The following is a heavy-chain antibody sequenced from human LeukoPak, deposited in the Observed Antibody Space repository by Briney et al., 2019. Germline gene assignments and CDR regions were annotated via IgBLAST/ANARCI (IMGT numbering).Heavy chain of an antibody. D-gene: IGHD3-9*01. V-gene: IGHV1-69*13. J-gene: IGHJ4*02. CDR2: IIPIFGTA. CDR3: ARGDTSKEWYYDILTGYEGYVDY. Sequence: ASVKVSCKASGGTFSNYAISWVRQAPGQGLEWMGGIIPIFGTANYAQKFQGRVTITADESTSTAYMELSSLRSDDTAVYYCARGDTSKEWYYDILTGYEGYVDYWGQGTLVTVSS. CDR1: GGTFSNYA.